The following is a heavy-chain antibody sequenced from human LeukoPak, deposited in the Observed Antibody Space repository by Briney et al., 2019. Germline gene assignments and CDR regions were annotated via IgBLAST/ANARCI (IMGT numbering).Heavy chain of an antibody. J-gene: IGHJ4*02. D-gene: IGHD3-22*01. CDR2: TNPNSGGT. CDR3: ARGGYYDSSGYYSGLDY. Sequence: GASVKVSCKASGYTFTGYYMHWVRQAPGQGLEWMGWTNPNSGGTNYAQKFQGRVTMTRDTSISTAYMELSRLRSDDTAVYYCARGGYYDSSGYYSGLDYWGQGTLVTVSS. V-gene: IGHV1-2*02. CDR1: GYTFTGYY.